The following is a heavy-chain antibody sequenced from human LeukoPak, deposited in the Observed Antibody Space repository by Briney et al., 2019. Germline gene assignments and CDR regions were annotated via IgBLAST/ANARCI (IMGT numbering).Heavy chain of an antibody. D-gene: IGHD3-22*01. V-gene: IGHV4-61*02. CDR1: GGSISSGSCY. J-gene: IGHJ4*02. CDR2: IYTSGST. Sequence: SQTLSLTCTVSGGSISSGSCYWSWIRQPAGKGLEWIGRIYTSGSTNYNPSLKSRVTISVDTSKNQFSLKLSSVTAADTAVYYCARGNFPNYYDSSGYYYWGQGTLVTVSS. CDR3: ARGNFPNYYDSSGYYY.